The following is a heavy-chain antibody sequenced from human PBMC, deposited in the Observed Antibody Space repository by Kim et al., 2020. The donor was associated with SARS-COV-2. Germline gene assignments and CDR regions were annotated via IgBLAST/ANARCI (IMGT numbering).Heavy chain of an antibody. CDR1: GDSVSSNSAA. V-gene: IGHV6-1*01. CDR2: TYYRSKWYN. J-gene: IGHJ5*02. CDR3: ARGALWFGELSWWFDP. Sequence: SQTLSLTCAISGDSVSSNSAAWHWIRQSPSRGLEWLGRTYYRSKWYNDYAVSVKSRITINPDTSKNQFSLQLNSVTPEDTAVYYCARGALWFGELSWWFDPWGQGTLVTVSS. D-gene: IGHD3-10*01.